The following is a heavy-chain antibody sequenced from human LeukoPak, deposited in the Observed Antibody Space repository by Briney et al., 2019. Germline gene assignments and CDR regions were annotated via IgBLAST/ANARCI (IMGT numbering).Heavy chain of an antibody. Sequence: GGSLRLSCAASGFTFSRNWMSWVRQAPGKGLEWVANIKQDGSEKYYVDSVKGRFTISRDNAKNSLYLQMNSLRAEDTAVYYCARDRYYCTNGVCSNPFDYWAREPWSPSPQ. CDR2: IKQDGSEK. CDR1: GFTFSRNW. D-gene: IGHD2-8*01. CDR3: ARDRYYCTNGVCSNPFDY. V-gene: IGHV3-7*01. J-gene: IGHJ4*02.